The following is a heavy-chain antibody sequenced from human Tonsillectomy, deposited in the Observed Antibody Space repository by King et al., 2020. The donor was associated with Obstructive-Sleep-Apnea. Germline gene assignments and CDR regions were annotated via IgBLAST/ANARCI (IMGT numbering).Heavy chain of an antibody. V-gene: IGHV1-69*01. Sequence: QLVQSGAEVKKPGSSVKVSCKASGGTFISYAISWVRQAPGQGLEWMGGIIPIFGTANYAQKFQGRVTITADESTSTAYMELSSLRSEDTAVYYCARVNPRKVVGATRYGMDVWGQGTTVTVSS. D-gene: IGHD1-26*01. CDR3: ARVNPRKVVGATRYGMDV. J-gene: IGHJ6*02. CDR2: IIPIFGTA. CDR1: GGTFISYA.